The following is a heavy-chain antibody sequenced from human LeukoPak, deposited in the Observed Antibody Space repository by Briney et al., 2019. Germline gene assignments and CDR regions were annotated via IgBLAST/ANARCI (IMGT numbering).Heavy chain of an antibody. J-gene: IGHJ6*02. V-gene: IGHV3-48*03. CDR3: ARAPIYSSSWYGMDV. CDR1: GFPFSIYE. Sequence: GGSLRLSCAASGFPFSIYEMNWVRQAPGKGLEWVSYISSRGSTIYYADSVKGRFTISRDNAKNSLYLQMNRLRAEDTAVYYCARAPIYSSSWYGMDVWGQGTTVTVSS. D-gene: IGHD6-13*01. CDR2: ISSRGSTI.